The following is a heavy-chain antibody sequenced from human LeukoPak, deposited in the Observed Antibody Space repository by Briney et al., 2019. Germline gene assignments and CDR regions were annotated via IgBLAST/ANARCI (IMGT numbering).Heavy chain of an antibody. Sequence: ASVKVSCKASGYTFTGYYMHWVRQAPGQGLEWMGRINPNIGGTNYAQKFPGRVTMTRDTSISTAYMELSRLRSDDTAVYYCARDTLYDSSGYYYPHFDYWGQGTLVTVSS. CDR2: INPNIGGT. V-gene: IGHV1-2*06. D-gene: IGHD3-22*01. J-gene: IGHJ4*02. CDR3: ARDTLYDSSGYYYPHFDY. CDR1: GYTFTGYY.